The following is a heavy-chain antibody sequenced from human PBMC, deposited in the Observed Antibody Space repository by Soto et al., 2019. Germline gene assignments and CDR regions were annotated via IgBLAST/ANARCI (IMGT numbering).Heavy chain of an antibody. V-gene: IGHV3-48*02. CDR3: ARSVEGHFDY. CDR1: GFRFSIYS. J-gene: IGHJ4*02. CDR2: ITSDTNTI. D-gene: IGHD6-19*01. Sequence: EVQLVESGGGLVQPGGSLRLSCAASGFRFSIYSMNWVHQAPGKGLEWSAYITSDTNTIKYADSVKGRFTISRDNGKNSVYLQMNSLRDEDTAVYYCARSVEGHFDYWGQGTVVTVSA.